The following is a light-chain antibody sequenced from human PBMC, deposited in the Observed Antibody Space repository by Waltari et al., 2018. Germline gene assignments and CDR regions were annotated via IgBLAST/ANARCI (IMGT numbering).Light chain of an antibody. CDR2: LGS. J-gene: IGKJ4*01. V-gene: IGKV2-28*01. CDR1: QSLLHSNGYNY. CDR3: MQALQTPLT. Sequence: DIVMTQSPLSLPVTPGEPASISCRSSQSLLHSNGYNYLDWYLQKPGPSPQVLIYLGSNRASGVPDRVSGSGSVTDFTLKISRVEAEDVGVYYCMQALQTPLTFGGGTKVEIK.